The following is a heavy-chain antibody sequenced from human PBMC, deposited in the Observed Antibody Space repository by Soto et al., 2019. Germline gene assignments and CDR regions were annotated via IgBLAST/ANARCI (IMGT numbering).Heavy chain of an antibody. V-gene: IGHV3-23*01. Sequence: GGSLRLSCAASGFTFSSYAMSWVRQAPGKGLEWVSAISGSGGSTYYADSVKGRFTISRDNSKNTLYLQMNSLRAEDTAVYYCAKIGSREYYYYYYMDVWGKGTTVTVSS. CDR1: GFTFSSYA. CDR2: ISGSGGST. CDR3: AKIGSREYYYYYYMDV. D-gene: IGHD3-10*01. J-gene: IGHJ6*03.